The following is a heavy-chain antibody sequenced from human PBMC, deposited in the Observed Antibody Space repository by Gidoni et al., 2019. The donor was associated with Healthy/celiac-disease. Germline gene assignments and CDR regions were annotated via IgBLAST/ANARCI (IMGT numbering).Heavy chain of an antibody. Sequence: QVQLVQSGAEVKKPGASVKVSCTASGYTFTGYYMHWVRQAPGQGLEWMGWINPNSGGTNYAQKFQGRVTMTRDTSISTAYMELSRLRSDDTAVYYCARDLDYYDSSGYYKVTSNAFDIWGQGTMVTVSS. D-gene: IGHD3-22*01. CDR1: GYTFTGYY. J-gene: IGHJ3*02. V-gene: IGHV1-2*02. CDR3: ARDLDYYDSSGYYKVTSNAFDI. CDR2: INPNSGGT.